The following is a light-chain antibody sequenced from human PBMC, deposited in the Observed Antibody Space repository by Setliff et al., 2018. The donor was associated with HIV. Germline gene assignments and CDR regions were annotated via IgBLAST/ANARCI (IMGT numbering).Light chain of an antibody. V-gene: IGLV2-14*01. Sequence: QSALTRPASVSGSPGQSVTISCTGTSSDAGGYNYVSWYQQHPGKAPKLMIYEVSNRPSGVSNRFSGSKSGNTASLTISGLQAEDEADYYCSSYTSSSTVVFGGGTKVTVL. CDR3: SSYTSSSTVV. CDR1: SSDAGGYNY. CDR2: EVS. J-gene: IGLJ2*01.